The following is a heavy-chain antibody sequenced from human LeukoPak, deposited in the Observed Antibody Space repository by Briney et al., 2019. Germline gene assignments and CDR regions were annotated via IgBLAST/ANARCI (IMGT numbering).Heavy chain of an antibody. CDR2: IYYSGST. D-gene: IGHD3-22*01. CDR3: ARENPWANYYDSSGYYYGWFGP. CDR1: GGSISSGGYY. V-gene: IGHV4-31*03. J-gene: IGHJ5*02. Sequence: SQTLSLTCTVSGGSISSGGYYWSWIRQHPGKGLEWIGYIYYSGSTYYNPSLKSRVTISVDTSKNQFSLKLSSVTAADTAVYYCARENPWANYYDSSGYYYGWFGPWGQGTLVTVSS.